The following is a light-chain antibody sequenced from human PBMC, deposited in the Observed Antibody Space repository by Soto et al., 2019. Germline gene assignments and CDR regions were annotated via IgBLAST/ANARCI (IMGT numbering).Light chain of an antibody. J-gene: IGKJ3*01. Sequence: ETVLTQSPGTLSLSPGATATLSCRASQSVSRNYLAWFQQKPGQAPRLLIYGASTRATGIPDRFSGSGSGTDFPLTISRLEPEDFAVYYCHHYGVSPIYTFGPGTKLDFK. CDR1: QSVSRNY. CDR3: HHYGVSPIYT. V-gene: IGKV3-20*01. CDR2: GAS.